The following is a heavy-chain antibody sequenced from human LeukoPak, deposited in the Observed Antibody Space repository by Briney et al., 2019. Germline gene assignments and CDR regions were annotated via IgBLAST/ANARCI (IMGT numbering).Heavy chain of an antibody. V-gene: IGHV3-23*01. CDR2: ISGSGGST. CDR1: GFTFSSYA. CDR3: AKVGIGDIVVVPAAPFDY. D-gene: IGHD2-2*01. J-gene: IGHJ4*02. Sequence: GGSLRLSCAASGFTFSSYAMSWVRQAPGKGLEWVSAISGSGGSTYYADSVKGRFTISRDNSKNTLYLQMNSLRAEDTAVYYCAKVGIGDIVVVPAAPFDYWGQGTLVTVSS.